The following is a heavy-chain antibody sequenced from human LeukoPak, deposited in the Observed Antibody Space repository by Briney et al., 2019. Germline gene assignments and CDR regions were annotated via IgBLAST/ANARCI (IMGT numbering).Heavy chain of an antibody. D-gene: IGHD3-10*01. CDR1: GFTFDDYG. J-gene: IGHJ4*02. Sequence: SGGSLRLSCAASGFTFDDYGMHWVRQAPGKGLEWVSGISWSSGSIGYADSVKGQFTISRDNAKNSLYLQMNSLRAEDTALYYCAKDIRGYGFYWGQGTLVTVSS. CDR3: AKDIRGYGFY. V-gene: IGHV3-9*01. CDR2: ISWSSGSI.